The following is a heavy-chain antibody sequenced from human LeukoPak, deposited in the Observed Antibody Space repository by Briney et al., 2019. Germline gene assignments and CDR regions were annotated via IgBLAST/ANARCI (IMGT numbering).Heavy chain of an antibody. V-gene: IGHV3-20*04. Sequence: PGGSLRLSCAASGLTFDDYGMSWVRQAPGKGLEWVSGINWNGGSTGYADSVKGRFTISRDNAKNSLYLQMNSLRAEDTALYYCARVYYDSSGYYPPVGAFDIWGQGTMVTVSS. J-gene: IGHJ3*02. D-gene: IGHD3-22*01. CDR3: ARVYYDSSGYYPPVGAFDI. CDR1: GLTFDDYG. CDR2: INWNGGST.